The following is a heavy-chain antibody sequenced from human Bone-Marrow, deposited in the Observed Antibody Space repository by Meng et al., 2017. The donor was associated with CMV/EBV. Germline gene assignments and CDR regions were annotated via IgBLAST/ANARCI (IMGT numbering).Heavy chain of an antibody. V-gene: IGHV3-7*01. CDR2: IKQDGSEK. CDR3: ARDLYCSSTSCFIRYYYYGMDV. J-gene: IGHJ6*02. D-gene: IGHD2-2*01. CDR1: GFTFSSYW. Sequence: GESLKISCAASGFTFSSYWMSWVRQAPGKGLEWVANIKQDGSEKYYVDSVKGRFTISRDNAKNSLYLQMNSLRAEDTAVYYCARDLYCSSTSCFIRYYYYGMDVWGQGTTVTVPS.